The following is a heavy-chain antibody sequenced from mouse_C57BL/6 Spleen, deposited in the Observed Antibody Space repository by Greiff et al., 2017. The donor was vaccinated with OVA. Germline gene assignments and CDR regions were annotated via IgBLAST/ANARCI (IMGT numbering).Heavy chain of an antibody. CDR2: IRSKSRNYAT. CDR1: GFTFNTYA. Sequence: EVQRVESGGGLVQPKGSLKLSCAASGFTFNTYAMHWVRQAPGKGWEWVARIRSKSRNYATYYADSVKDRFTISRDDSQSMLYLQMNNLKTEDTAMYYGVREDDGRESRGYFDYWGQGTTLTVSS. D-gene: IGHD1-1*01. J-gene: IGHJ2*01. V-gene: IGHV10-3*01. CDR3: VREDDGRESRGYFDY.